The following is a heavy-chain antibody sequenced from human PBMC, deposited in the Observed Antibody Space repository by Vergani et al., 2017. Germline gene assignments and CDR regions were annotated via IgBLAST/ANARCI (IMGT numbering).Heavy chain of an antibody. CDR2: IIPILGIA. V-gene: IGHV1-69*04. CDR1: GYTFTSYT. D-gene: IGHD6-13*01. CDR3: ERGPSSSWYVYYYYYMDV. J-gene: IGHJ6*03. Sequence: QVQLVQSGAEVKKPGASVKVSCKAYGYTFTSYTISWVRQAPGQGLEWMGRIIPILGIANYAQKFQGRVTITADKSTSTAYMELSSLRSEDTAVYYCERGPSSSWYVYYYYYMDVWGKGTTVTVSS.